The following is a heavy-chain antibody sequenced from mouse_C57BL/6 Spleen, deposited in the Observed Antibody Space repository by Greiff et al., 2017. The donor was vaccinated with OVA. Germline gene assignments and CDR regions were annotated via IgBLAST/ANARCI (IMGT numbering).Heavy chain of an antibody. Sequence: QVQLQQPGAELVRPGSSVKLSCKASGYTFTSYWMDWVKQRPGQGLEWIGNIYPSDSETHYNQKFKDKATLTVDKSSSTAYMQLSSLTSEDSAVYYCARSYYSNWVDYWGQGTTLTVSS. D-gene: IGHD2-5*01. CDR3: ARSYYSNWVDY. CDR1: GYTFTSYW. CDR2: IYPSDSET. V-gene: IGHV1-61*01. J-gene: IGHJ2*01.